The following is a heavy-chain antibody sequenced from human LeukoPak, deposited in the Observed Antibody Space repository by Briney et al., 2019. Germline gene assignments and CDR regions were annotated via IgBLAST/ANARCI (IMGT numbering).Heavy chain of an antibody. J-gene: IGHJ4*02. CDR3: ARVTSLTGTIFDS. V-gene: IGHV3-74*01. CDR1: GFTFSSCW. CDR2: INSDGSST. Sequence: PGGSLRLSCAASGFTFSSCWMHWVRQDPGKGLVWVARINSDGSSTSYADSVKGRFTISRDNAKNTLYLQMGSLRVEDMAVYYCARVTSLTGTIFDSWGQGTLVTVSS. D-gene: IGHD1-7*01.